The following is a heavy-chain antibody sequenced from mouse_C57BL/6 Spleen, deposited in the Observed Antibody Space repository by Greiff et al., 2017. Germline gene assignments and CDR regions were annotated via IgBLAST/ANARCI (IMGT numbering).Heavy chain of an antibody. CDR1: GFSLTSYG. CDR3: ARNWKLREWYFDV. V-gene: IGHV2-2*01. J-gene: IGHJ1*03. D-gene: IGHD2-1*01. Sequence: QVQLKQSGPGLVQPSQSLSITCTVSGFSLTSYGVHWVRQSPGKGLEWLGVIWSGGSTDYNAAFISRLSISKDNSKSQVFFKMNSLQADDTAIYXCARNWKLREWYFDVWGTGTTVTVSS. CDR2: IWSGGST.